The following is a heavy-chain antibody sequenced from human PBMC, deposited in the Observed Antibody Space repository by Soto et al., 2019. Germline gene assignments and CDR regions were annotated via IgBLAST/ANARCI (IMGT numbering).Heavy chain of an antibody. Sequence: GGSVKGSCKGSGGTFSSYAISWVGLAPGQGLEWMGGIIPIFGTANYAQKFQGRVTITADKSTSTAYMELSSLRSEDTAVYYCARDPPHTYYYDRWGQGTLVTVSS. CDR3: ARDPPHTYYYDR. D-gene: IGHD3-22*01. J-gene: IGHJ4*02. CDR1: GGTFSSYA. V-gene: IGHV1-69*06. CDR2: IIPIFGTA.